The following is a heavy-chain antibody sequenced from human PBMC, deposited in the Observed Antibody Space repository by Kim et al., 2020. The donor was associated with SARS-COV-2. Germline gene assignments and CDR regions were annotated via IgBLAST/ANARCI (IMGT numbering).Heavy chain of an antibody. J-gene: IGHJ5*02. V-gene: IGHV1-8*01. CDR3: ARGSLRYFDWLLEYQEDAFDP. CDR2: MNPNSGNT. CDR1: GYTFTSYD. D-gene: IGHD3-9*01. Sequence: ASVKVSCKASGYTFTSYDINWVRQATGQGLEWMGWMNPNSGNTGYAQKFQGRVTMTRNTSISTAYMELSSLRSEDTAVYYCARGSLRYFDWLLEYQEDAFDPWGQGTLVTVSS.